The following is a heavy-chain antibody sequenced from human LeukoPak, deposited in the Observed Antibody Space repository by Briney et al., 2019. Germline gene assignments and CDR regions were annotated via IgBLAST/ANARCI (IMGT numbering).Heavy chain of an antibody. CDR1: GGSISSSSYY. V-gene: IGHV4-39*07. CDR3: ARGYCSGGSCYSYYYYNYMDV. CDR2: IHYSGST. J-gene: IGHJ6*03. Sequence: SETLSLTCTVSGGSISSSSYYWGWIRQPPGKGLEWIGSIHYSGSTNYNPSLKSRVTISVDTSKNQFSLKLSSVTAADTAVYYCARGYCSGGSCYSYYYYNYMDVWGKGTTVTTSS. D-gene: IGHD2-15*01.